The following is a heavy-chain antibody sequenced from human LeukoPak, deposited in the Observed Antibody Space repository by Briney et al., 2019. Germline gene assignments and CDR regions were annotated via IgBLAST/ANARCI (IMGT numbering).Heavy chain of an antibody. CDR1: GGSISSSSYY. CDR3: ARQDSYDRSGYSRAFDI. V-gene: IGHV4-39*01. J-gene: IGHJ3*02. CDR2: IYYSGST. D-gene: IGHD3-22*01. Sequence: SGTLSLTCTVSGGSISSSSYYWGWIRQSPGKGLEWIVSIYYSGSTYDNPSLKSGVTISVDTSKNQFSLKLSSVTAADTAVYYCARQDSYDRSGYSRAFDIWGQGTMVTVSS.